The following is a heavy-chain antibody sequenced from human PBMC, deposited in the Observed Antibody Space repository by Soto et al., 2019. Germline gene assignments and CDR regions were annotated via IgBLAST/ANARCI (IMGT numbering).Heavy chain of an antibody. CDR1: GYAYTSYA. V-gene: IGHV1-3*01. CDR3: ATKGSSFSRSGMDV. D-gene: IGHD6-6*01. CDR2: INAGNGNT. J-gene: IGHJ6*02. Sequence: QVPLVQSGAEVKKPGASVKVSCQASGYAYTSYALHCVRQAPGQRPAWMGWINAGNGNTKYSLKPQGRVTITSDTPASPAYMEVSSHRTEDTPVYRYATKGSSFSRSGMDVWGQGTKVTVS.